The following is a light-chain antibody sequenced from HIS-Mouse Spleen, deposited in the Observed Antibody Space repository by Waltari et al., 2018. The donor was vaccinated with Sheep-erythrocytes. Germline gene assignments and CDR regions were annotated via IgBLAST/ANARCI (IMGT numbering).Light chain of an antibody. CDR2: GKN. Sequence: SSELTQDPAVSVALGQTVRITCQGDSLRSYYASWFQQKPGQAPVLVIYGKNNRPSGNPGLFSGSSSGNTASLTITGAHAEDEADFYCNSRDSSGNHLGVVFGGGTKLTVL. CDR3: NSRDSSGNHLGVV. V-gene: IGLV3-19*01. CDR1: SLRSYY. J-gene: IGLJ2*01.